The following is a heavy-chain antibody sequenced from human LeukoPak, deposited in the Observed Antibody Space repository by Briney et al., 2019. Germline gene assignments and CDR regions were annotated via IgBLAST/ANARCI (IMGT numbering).Heavy chain of an antibody. CDR1: GFSFSSYW. CDR2: ISYDGSNK. Sequence: GGSLRLSCAASGFSFSSYWMSWVRQAPGKGLEWVAVISYDGSNKYYADSVKGRFTISRDNSKNTLYLQMNSLRAEDTAVYYCARASGGYYNRVYFDYWGQGTLVTVSS. V-gene: IGHV3-30-3*01. D-gene: IGHD3-10*01. CDR3: ARASGGYYNRVYFDY. J-gene: IGHJ4*02.